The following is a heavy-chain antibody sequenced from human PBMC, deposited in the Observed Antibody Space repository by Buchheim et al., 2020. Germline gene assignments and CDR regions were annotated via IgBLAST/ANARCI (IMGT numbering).Heavy chain of an antibody. V-gene: IGHV3-33*01. D-gene: IGHD4-17*01. CDR1: GFTLSTYG. Sequence: QVQLVESGGGVVQPGESLKLSCAASGFTLSTYGMHWVRQAPGKGLEWVAVLWYDGYNKYYTDSVKGRFTISRDNSKNTLYLQMDSLRAEDTAVYYCARDPTAHDYGDVADPGWAGFNMWGQGT. CDR2: LWYDGYNK. J-gene: IGHJ3*02. CDR3: ARDPTAHDYGDVADPGWAGFNM.